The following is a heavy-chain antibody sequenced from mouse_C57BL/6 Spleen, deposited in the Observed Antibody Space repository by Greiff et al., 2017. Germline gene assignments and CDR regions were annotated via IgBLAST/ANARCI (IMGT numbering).Heavy chain of an antibody. CDR1: GYSITSGYY. V-gene: IGHV3-6*01. CDR2: ISYDGSN. J-gene: IGHJ3*01. CDR3: AREFAD. Sequence: VQLKESGPGLVKPSQSLSLTCSVTGYSITSGYYWNWIRQFPGNKLEWMGYISYDGSNNYNPSLKNRISITRDTSKNQFFLKLKSVTTEDTATYYCAREFADWGQGTLVTVSA.